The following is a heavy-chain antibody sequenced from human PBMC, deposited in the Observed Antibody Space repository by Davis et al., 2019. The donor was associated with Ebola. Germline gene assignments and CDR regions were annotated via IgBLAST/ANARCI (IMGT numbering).Heavy chain of an antibody. V-gene: IGHV3-53*01. D-gene: IGHD1-26*01. CDR3: AKDTSNIWFDI. CDR2: FYRDDRT. J-gene: IGHJ3*02. Sequence: GGSLRLSCAASGFIVSDKYMSWVRQAPGKGLEWVSVFYRDDRTYYADSVKGRFTISRDNSKNTLYLQMNGLRVDDTAIYYCAKDTSNIWFDIWGQGTMVTVSS. CDR1: GFIVSDKY.